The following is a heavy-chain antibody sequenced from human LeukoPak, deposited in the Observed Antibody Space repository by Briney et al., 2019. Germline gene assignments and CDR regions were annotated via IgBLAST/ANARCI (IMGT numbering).Heavy chain of an antibody. CDR2: ISSSSGAI. CDR3: ARDSAGYTAAATDY. D-gene: IGHD6-13*01. J-gene: IGHJ4*02. CDR1: GLTFSSYS. Sequence: PGGSLRLSCAASGLTFSSYSMNWVRQAPGKGLEWVSYISSSSGAIYYADSVKGRFTISRDNAKNSLYPQMNSLGVEDTAVYYCARDSAGYTAAATDYWGQGTLVTVSS. V-gene: IGHV3-48*01.